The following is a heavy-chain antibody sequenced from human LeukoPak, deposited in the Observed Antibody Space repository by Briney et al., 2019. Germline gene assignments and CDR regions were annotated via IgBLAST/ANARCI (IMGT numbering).Heavy chain of an antibody. J-gene: IGHJ4*02. D-gene: IGHD3-10*01. CDR2: ISGGGGVT. CDR1: GFTFSRYW. Sequence: GGSLRLTCAASGFTFSRYWMHWVRQTPGKGLEWVSAISGGGGVTYYADSVKGRFTISRDNSKNTLYLQMNSLRAEDTAVYYCAKDFTVRGVKFDYWGQGTLVTVSS. CDR3: AKDFTVRGVKFDY. V-gene: IGHV3-23*01.